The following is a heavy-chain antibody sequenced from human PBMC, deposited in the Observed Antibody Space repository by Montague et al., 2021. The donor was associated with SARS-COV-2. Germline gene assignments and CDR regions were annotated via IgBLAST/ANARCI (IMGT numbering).Heavy chain of an antibody. CDR1: GGSFSDYY. Sequence: SETLSLTCAVYGGSFSDYYWTWIRQPPEKGLEWIGDISHSADTNYNPSLNSRVSMSMDTSNNQFSLRLHSVTAADTAVYYCARDRRVDRARRTGSWFGPWGQGTLVTVSS. CDR2: ISHSADT. V-gene: IGHV4-34*01. J-gene: IGHJ5*02. D-gene: IGHD1-14*01. CDR3: ARDRRVDRARRTGSWFGP.